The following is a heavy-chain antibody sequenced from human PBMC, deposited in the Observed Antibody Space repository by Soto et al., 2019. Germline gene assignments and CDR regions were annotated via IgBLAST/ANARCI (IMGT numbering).Heavy chain of an antibody. CDR3: AKDLPVIAAAGEDAFDI. V-gene: IGHV3-30*18. CDR1: GFTFSSYG. J-gene: IGHJ3*02. Sequence: QVQLVESGGGVVQPGRSLRLSCAASGFTFSSYGMHWVRQAPGKGLEWVAVISYDGSNKYYADSVKGRFTISRDNSKNTLYLQMNSLRAEDTAVYYCAKDLPVIAAAGEDAFDIWGQGTMVTVSS. D-gene: IGHD6-13*01. CDR2: ISYDGSNK.